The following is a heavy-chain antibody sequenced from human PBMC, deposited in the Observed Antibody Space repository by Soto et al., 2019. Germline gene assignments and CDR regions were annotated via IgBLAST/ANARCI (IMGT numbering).Heavy chain of an antibody. J-gene: IGHJ1*01. D-gene: IGHD4-17*01. V-gene: IGHV4-39*01. CDR1: GGSISSSSYY. Sequence: SETLSLTCTVSGGSISSSSYYWGWIRQPPGKGLEWIGSIYYSGSTYYNPSLKSRVTISVDTSKNQFSLKLSSVTAADTAVYYCARSATVYHFQHWGQGTLVTVSS. CDR3: ARSATVYHFQH. CDR2: IYYSGST.